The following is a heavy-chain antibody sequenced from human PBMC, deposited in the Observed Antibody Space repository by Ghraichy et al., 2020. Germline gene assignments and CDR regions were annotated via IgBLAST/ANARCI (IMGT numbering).Heavy chain of an antibody. CDR2: ISGGSSTI. D-gene: IGHD1-26*01. J-gene: IGHJ4*02. V-gene: IGHV3-48*04. CDR3: ARVRSGTYYFFDY. CDR1: GFTFSSYS. Sequence: GESLNISCAASGFTFSSYSMNWVRQAPGKGLEWVSSISGGSSTIYYADSVKGRFTISRDNAKNSLYLQMNSLRAEDTAVYLCARVRSGTYYFFDYWGQGTLVTVSS.